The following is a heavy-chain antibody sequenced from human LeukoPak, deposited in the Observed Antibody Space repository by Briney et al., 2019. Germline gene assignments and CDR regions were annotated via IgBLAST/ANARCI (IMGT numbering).Heavy chain of an antibody. V-gene: IGHV3-48*03. CDR3: ARGSVRLMVRAVVDY. D-gene: IGHD3-10*01. CDR2: ISSSGSTI. CDR1: GFTFSSYE. Sequence: PGGSLRLSCAASGFTFSSYEMNWVRQAPGKGLEWVSYISSSGSTIYYADSVKGRFTISRDNAKNPLYLKMNSLRAENTAAYYCARGSVRLMVRAVVDYWGQGTLVTVSS. J-gene: IGHJ4*02.